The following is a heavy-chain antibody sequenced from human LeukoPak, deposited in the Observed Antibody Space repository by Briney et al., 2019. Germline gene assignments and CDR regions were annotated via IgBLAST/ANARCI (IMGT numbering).Heavy chain of an antibody. Sequence: GSSVKVSCKASGGTFSSYAISWVRQAPGQGLEWMGGIIPIFGTANYAQKFQGRVTITADESTSTAYMELSSLRSEDTAVYYCATRIPAVNYYYYMDVWGKGTTVTVSS. J-gene: IGHJ6*03. V-gene: IGHV1-69*01. CDR3: ATRIPAVNYYYYMDV. CDR2: IIPIFGTA. D-gene: IGHD2-2*01. CDR1: GGTFSSYA.